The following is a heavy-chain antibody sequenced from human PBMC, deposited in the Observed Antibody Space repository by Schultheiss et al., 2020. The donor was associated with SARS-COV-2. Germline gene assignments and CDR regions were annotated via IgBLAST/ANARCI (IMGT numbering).Heavy chain of an antibody. Sequence: GESLKISCAASGFTFNTYNMNWVRQAPGKGLEWVSSISSSSSYIYYADSVKGRFTISRDNAKNSLYLQMNSLRAEDTAVYYCARTPLALWSAYPCDYWGQGTLVTVSS. J-gene: IGHJ4*02. CDR3: ARTPLALWSAYPCDY. CDR1: GFTFNTYN. D-gene: IGHD3-3*01. CDR2: ISSSSSYI. V-gene: IGHV3-21*01.